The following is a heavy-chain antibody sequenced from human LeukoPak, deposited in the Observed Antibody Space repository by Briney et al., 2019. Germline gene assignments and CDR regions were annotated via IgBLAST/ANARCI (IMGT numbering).Heavy chain of an antibody. CDR1: GFSLSTSGVG. CDR2: IYWDDDK. V-gene: IGHV2-5*02. CDR3: AHIRPDSSGWNDAFDI. D-gene: IGHD6-19*01. J-gene: IGHJ3*02. Sequence: SGPTLVNPTQTLTLTCTFSGFSLSTSGVGVGWIHQPPGKALEWLALIYWDDDKRYSPSLKSRPTITKDTSKNQVVLTMTNMDPVDTATYYCAHIRPDSSGWNDAFDIWGQGTMVTVSS.